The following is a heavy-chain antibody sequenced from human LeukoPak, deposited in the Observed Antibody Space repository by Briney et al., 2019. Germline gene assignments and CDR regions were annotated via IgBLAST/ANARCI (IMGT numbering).Heavy chain of an antibody. CDR3: WGYGSGSYYNHLNY. J-gene: IGHJ4*02. D-gene: IGHD3-10*01. Sequence: SETLSLTCAVYDGSFSGYYWSWIRQPPGKGLEWIGEINHSGSTNYNPSLKSRVTISVDTSKNQFSLKLSSVTAADTAVYYCWGYGSGSYYNHLNYWGQGTLVTVSS. CDR2: INHSGST. V-gene: IGHV4-34*01. CDR1: DGSFSGYY.